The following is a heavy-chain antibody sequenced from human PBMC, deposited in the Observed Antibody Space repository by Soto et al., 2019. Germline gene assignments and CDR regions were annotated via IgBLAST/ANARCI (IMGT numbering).Heavy chain of an antibody. V-gene: IGHV3-7*01. CDR1: GFTFSRHW. J-gene: IGHJ4*02. Sequence: PGGSLRLSCAASGFTFSRHWMSWLRQAPGKGLEWVANINEDGSDKYYVDSVKGRFTISRDNAKNSLYLQMSSLRVEDTAVYYCARDGGQLEDYFDYWGQGTTVT. CDR3: ARDGGQLEDYFDY. CDR2: INEDGSDK. D-gene: IGHD6-6*01.